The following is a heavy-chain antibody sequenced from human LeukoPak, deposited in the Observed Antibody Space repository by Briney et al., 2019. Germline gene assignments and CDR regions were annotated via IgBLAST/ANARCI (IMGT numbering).Heavy chain of an antibody. D-gene: IGHD3-9*01. CDR2: IYYSGNS. V-gene: IGHV4-39*01. CDR1: GGSISSTSYY. CDR3: ARLLTNYDILTGAMAYYYMDV. J-gene: IGHJ6*03. Sequence: PSETLSLTCTVSGGSISSTSYYWGWIRQPPGKGLEWIGSIYYSGNSYSIPSLKSRVTISVDTSKNQFSLNLSSVTAADTAVYYCARLLTNYDILTGAMAYYYMDVWGKGTTVTISS.